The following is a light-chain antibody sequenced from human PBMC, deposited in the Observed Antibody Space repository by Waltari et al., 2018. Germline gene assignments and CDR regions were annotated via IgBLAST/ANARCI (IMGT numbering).Light chain of an antibody. CDR2: DGS. J-gene: IGKJ4*01. Sequence: EVVLTQSPATLSLSPGDSATPSCTASQNIGNNLAWYQQKPAQAPRLLMNDGSNRATGVPARFSGSGSGTDFTLTISSLEPEDFAVYYCQNRRNWPLLTFGGGTKVEIK. V-gene: IGKV3-11*01. CDR3: QNRRNWPLLT. CDR1: QNIGNN.